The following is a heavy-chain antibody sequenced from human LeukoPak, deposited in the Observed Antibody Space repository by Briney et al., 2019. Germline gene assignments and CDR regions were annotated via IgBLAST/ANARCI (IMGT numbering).Heavy chain of an antibody. CDR3: ATRYSSGWYYFDY. CDR1: GGTFSSYT. CDR2: IIPILGIA. V-gene: IGHV1-69*02. Sequence: SVKVSCKASGGTFSSYTISLVRQAPGQGLEWVGRIIPILGIANYAQKFQGRVTITADKSTSTAYMELSSLRSEDTAVYYCATRYSSGWYYFDYWGQGTLVTVSS. J-gene: IGHJ4*02. D-gene: IGHD6-19*01.